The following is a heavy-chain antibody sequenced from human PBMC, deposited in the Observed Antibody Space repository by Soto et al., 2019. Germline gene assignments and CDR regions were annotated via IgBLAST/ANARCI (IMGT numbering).Heavy chain of an antibody. D-gene: IGHD2-15*01. J-gene: IGHJ4*02. CDR1: GGTFGSYA. CDR3: AKIRWTISLQEEDAI. V-gene: IGHV1-69*06. Sequence: QVQLVQSGAEVKKPGSSVKVSCKSSGGTFGSYAISCVRQAPGQGLDWMGGVIPIFGTPHYAQKFHGRVTITADIPTSTAYLELSSLKSADTAVYYCAKIRWTISLQEEDAIWGQGTLVTVSS. CDR2: VIPIFGTP.